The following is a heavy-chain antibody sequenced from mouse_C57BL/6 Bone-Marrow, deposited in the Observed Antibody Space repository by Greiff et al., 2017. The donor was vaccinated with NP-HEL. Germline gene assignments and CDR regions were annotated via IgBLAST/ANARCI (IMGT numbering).Heavy chain of an antibody. CDR3: ARDDGYYAMDD. CDR2: ISSGSSTI. J-gene: IGHJ4*01. V-gene: IGHV5-17*01. Sequence: EVQLVESGGGLVKPGGSLKLSCAASGFTFSDYGMHWVRQAPEKGLEWVAYISSGSSTIYYADTVKGRFTISRDHAKNTLFLQMTRLRSEYTAMYYCARDDGYYAMDDWGQGTSVTVSS. D-gene: IGHD2-3*01. CDR1: GFTFSDYG.